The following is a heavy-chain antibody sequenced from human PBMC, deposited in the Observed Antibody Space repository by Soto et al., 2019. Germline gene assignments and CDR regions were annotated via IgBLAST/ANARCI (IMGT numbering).Heavy chain of an antibody. Sequence: GGSLRLSCAASGSTFTNYAMSWVRQAPGKGLEWVSVISGGGGSTYYADSVKGRFTISRDNSKNTLYLQMNSLGAEDTAVYYCAQSSLDALVATGHWRYYYMDVWGQGTTVPVSS. V-gene: IGHV3-23*01. CDR3: AQSSLDALVATGHWRYYYMDV. D-gene: IGHD3-9*01. CDR2: ISGGGGST. CDR1: GSTFTNYA. J-gene: IGHJ6*03.